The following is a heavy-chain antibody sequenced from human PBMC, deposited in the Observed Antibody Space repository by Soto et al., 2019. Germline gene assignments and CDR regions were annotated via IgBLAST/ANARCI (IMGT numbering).Heavy chain of an antibody. Sequence: KQSQTLSLTCAISGDSVSSNSAAWNWIRQSPSRGLEWLGRTYYRSKWYNDYAVSVKSRITINPDTSKNQFSLQLNSVTPEDTAVYYCAREALITLAGSDSGYDSWYYYYYMDVWGKGTTVTVSS. CDR2: TYYRSKWYN. J-gene: IGHJ6*03. D-gene: IGHD5-12*01. CDR1: GDSVSSNSAA. V-gene: IGHV6-1*01. CDR3: AREALITLAGSDSGYDSWYYYYYMDV.